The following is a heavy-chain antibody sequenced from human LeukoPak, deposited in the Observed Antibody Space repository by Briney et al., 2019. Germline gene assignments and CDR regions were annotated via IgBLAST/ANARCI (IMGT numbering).Heavy chain of an antibody. CDR2: ISGSGHRT. D-gene: IGHD5-18*01. J-gene: IGHJ4*02. V-gene: IGHV3-23*01. CDR1: GFTFRSYA. CDR3: AKDAGYSFGSEFHFDY. Sequence: GGSLRLSCAVSGFTFRSYAMSWVRQAPGKGLECVSIISGSGHRTYYADSVKGRFTISRDNSKNTLYLEMNSLRAEDTARYYCAKDAGYSFGSEFHFDYWGQGTLLTASS.